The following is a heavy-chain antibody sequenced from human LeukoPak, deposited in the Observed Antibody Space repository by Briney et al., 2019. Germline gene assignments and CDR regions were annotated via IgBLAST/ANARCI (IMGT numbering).Heavy chain of an antibody. CDR1: GFTFSTYS. D-gene: IGHD2-15*01. CDR3: ARCSGGSYYHSDDY. CDR2: ISTSSSYI. V-gene: IGHV3-21*01. Sequence: GGSLRLSCAASGFTFSTYSMNWVRQAPGKGLGWVSSISTSSSYIFYADSVKGRFTISRDNAKNSLYLQMNSLRAEDTAVYYCARCSGGSYYHSDDYWGQGTLVTVSS. J-gene: IGHJ4*02.